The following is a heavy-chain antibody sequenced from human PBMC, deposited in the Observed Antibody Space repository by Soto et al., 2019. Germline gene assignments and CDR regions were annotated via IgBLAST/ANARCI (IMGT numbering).Heavy chain of an antibody. D-gene: IGHD4-4*01. CDR2: ISSSSSYI. CDR3: AREDYSNFDY. CDR1: GFTFSSYS. J-gene: IGHJ4*02. Sequence: GGSLRLSCSASGFTFSSYSMNWVRQAPGKGLEWVSSISSSSSYIYSADSVKGRFTISRDNAKNSLYLQMNSLRAEDTAVYYCAREDYSNFDYWGQGTLVTVSS. V-gene: IGHV3-21*01.